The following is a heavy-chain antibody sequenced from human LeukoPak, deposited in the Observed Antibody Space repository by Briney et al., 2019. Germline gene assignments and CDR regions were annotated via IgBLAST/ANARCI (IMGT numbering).Heavy chain of an antibody. V-gene: IGHV3-23*01. D-gene: IGHD5-12*01. Sequence: GGSLRLSCAVSGFTFRSYAMNWVRQAPGKGLEWVAAITADGGSTHYTTSVKGRFIISRDTPKNALSLQMNSLRAEGTAVYFCARVWLRDYMDVWGEGTTVSVSS. CDR3: ARVWLRDYMDV. CDR1: GFTFRSYA. CDR2: ITADGGST. J-gene: IGHJ6*03.